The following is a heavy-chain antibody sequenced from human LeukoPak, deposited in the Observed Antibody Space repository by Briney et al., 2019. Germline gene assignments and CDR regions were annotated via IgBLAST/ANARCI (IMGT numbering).Heavy chain of an antibody. CDR3: AKPIAVAGMGDYFDY. CDR2: IYTSGST. J-gene: IGHJ4*02. V-gene: IGHV4-61*02. CDR1: GGSISSGSYY. Sequence: PSETLSLTCTVSGGSISSGSYYWSWIRQPAGKGLEWIGRIYTSGSTNYNPSLKSRVTISVDTSKNQFSLKLSSVTAADTAVYYCAKPIAVAGMGDYFDYWGQGTLVTVSS. D-gene: IGHD6-19*01.